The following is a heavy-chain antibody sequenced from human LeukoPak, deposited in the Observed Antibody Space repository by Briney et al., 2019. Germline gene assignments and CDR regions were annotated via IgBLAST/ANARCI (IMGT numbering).Heavy chain of an antibody. Sequence: GGSLRLSCAASGFSFSSYSMNWVRQAPGKGLEWASSISTSKRYIYYADSVKGRFTISRDNAKNSLYLEMTSLRVEDTAVYYCASGSPAGDYWGQGTLVTVFS. V-gene: IGHV3-21*01. CDR2: ISTSKRYI. D-gene: IGHD1-26*01. CDR1: GFSFSSYS. J-gene: IGHJ4*02. CDR3: ASGSPAGDY.